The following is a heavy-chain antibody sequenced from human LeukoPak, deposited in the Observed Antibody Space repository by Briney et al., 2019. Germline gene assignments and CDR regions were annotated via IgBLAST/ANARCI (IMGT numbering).Heavy chain of an antibody. Sequence: GGSLRLSCAASGFTFSSYSMNWVRQAPGKGLEWVSSISSSSSYIYYADSVKGRFIISRDNAKNSLYLQMNSLRAEDTAVYYCASTYCGGDCYYGYYFDYWGQGTLVTVSS. D-gene: IGHD2-21*01. CDR2: ISSSSSYI. CDR3: ASTYCGGDCYYGYYFDY. CDR1: GFTFSSYS. V-gene: IGHV3-21*01. J-gene: IGHJ4*02.